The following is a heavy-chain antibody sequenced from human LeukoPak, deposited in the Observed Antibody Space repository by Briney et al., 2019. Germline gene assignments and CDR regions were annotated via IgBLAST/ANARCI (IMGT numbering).Heavy chain of an antibody. V-gene: IGHV3-23*01. J-gene: IGHJ4*02. CDR3: AKREGDYYDSSGYPPFDY. D-gene: IGHD3-22*01. CDR2: ISGSGGST. Sequence: GGSLRLSCAASGFTFSSYAMSWVRQAPGKGLEWVSAISGSGGSTYYADPVKGRFTISRDNSKNTLYLQMNSLRAEDTAVYYCAKREGDYYDSSGYPPFDYWGQGTLVTVSS. CDR1: GFTFSSYA.